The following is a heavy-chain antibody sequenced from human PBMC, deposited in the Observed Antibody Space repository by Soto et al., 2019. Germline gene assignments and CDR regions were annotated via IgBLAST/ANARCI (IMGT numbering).Heavy chain of an antibody. D-gene: IGHD3-22*01. CDR1: GFTVSGNY. V-gene: IGHV3-23*01. CDR2: ISYGGGTT. Sequence: GGSLILCCAASGFTVSGNYMSWVRQATGKGLEWVSAISYGGGTTYYADSVKGRFTISRDNSKNTLYLQMNSLRAEDTAVYYCAKNPGYYYDSTGYHFDYWGQGTLVTVSS. CDR3: AKNPGYYYDSTGYHFDY. J-gene: IGHJ4*02.